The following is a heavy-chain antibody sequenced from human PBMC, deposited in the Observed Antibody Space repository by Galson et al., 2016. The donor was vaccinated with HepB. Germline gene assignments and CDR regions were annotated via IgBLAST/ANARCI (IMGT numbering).Heavy chain of an antibody. CDR2: IDPSDSYT. J-gene: IGHJ4*02. V-gene: IGHV5-10-1*01. D-gene: IGHD6-19*01. Sequence: QSGAEVKKPGESLRISCKGSGYSFTTYWISWVRQMPGKGLEWMGRIDPSDSYTNYSPSFQGHVTISADKSIATAYLQWSSLKASDTAMYYCAKHARLGNYFDSWGQGTLVIVSP. CDR1: GYSFTTYW. CDR3: AKHARLGNYFDS.